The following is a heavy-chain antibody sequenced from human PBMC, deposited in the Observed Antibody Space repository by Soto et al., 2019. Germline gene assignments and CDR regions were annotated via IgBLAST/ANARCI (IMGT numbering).Heavy chain of an antibody. D-gene: IGHD3-10*01. V-gene: IGHV4-4*03. CDR3: ARDFADYGSSNYYYYGMDV. Sequence: PGTLSLPCAVSGGSISSSKLWRWGRQPPGKGREWIGEIYHSGSTNYNPSLKSRVTISVDKSKNQFSLKLSSVTAADTAVYYCARDFADYGSSNYYYYGMDVWGQGTTVTVSS. CDR1: GGSISSSKL. CDR2: IYHSGST. J-gene: IGHJ6*02.